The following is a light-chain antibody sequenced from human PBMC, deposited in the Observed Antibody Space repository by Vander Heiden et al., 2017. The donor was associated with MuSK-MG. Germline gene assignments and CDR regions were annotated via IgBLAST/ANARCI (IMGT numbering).Light chain of an antibody. CDR3: QKYNSAPRT. CDR2: AAS. J-gene: IGKJ1*01. Sequence: DNQMTQPPSSLSAAVGDRVTITCRASQGISNYLAWYQQKPGKAPKLLIYAASTLQTGVPSRFSGSGSGTDFTLTISSLQPEDVATYYCQKYNSAPRTFGEGTKVEIK. CDR1: QGISNY. V-gene: IGKV1-27*01.